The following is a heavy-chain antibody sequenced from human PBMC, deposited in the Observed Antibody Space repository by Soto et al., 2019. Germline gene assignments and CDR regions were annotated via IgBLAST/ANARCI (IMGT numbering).Heavy chain of an antibody. CDR3: ARGRTKEAGTY. D-gene: IGHD6-19*01. CDR1: GCSVSSGGYY. CDR2: IYYSGST. Sequence: PSESLSLTCTVSGCSVSSGGYYWTWIRQPPGKGLEWIGYIYYSGSTNYNPSLKSRVTISVDTSKNQFSLKLSSVTAADTAVYDRARGRTKEAGTYWGQGTLVTFSS. J-gene: IGHJ4*02. V-gene: IGHV4-61*08.